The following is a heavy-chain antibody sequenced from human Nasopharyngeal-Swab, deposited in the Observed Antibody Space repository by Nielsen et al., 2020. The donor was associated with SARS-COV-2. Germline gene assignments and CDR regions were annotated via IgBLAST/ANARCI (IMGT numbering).Heavy chain of an antibody. D-gene: IGHD1-14*01. CDR1: GFTFSNYW. Sequence: GGSLRLSCAASGFTFSNYWMTWVRQAPGKGLEWVSPIDVDGRRTTYADSAKGRFTISRDNAKNTLYLQMNSLRAEDTAVYYCVRGGLGTGLENWGQGTLVTVSS. V-gene: IGHV3-74*01. CDR2: IDVDGRRT. CDR3: VRGGLGTGLEN. J-gene: IGHJ4*02.